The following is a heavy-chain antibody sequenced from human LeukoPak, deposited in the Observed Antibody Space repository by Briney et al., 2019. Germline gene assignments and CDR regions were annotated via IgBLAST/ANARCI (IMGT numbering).Heavy chain of an antibody. CDR1: GFTFEDYT. CDR3: VKDLSYESSGYVFDY. V-gene: IGHV3-43*01. J-gene: IGHJ4*02. CDR2: ISWDGTT. Sequence: PGGSLRLSCAASGFTFEDYTMHWVRQAPGKTLEWVSLISWDGTTYYTDSVKGRFTISRDNSKDSLYLQMDTLRSEDTASYYCVKDLSYESSGYVFDYWGQGTLVTVSS. D-gene: IGHD3-22*01.